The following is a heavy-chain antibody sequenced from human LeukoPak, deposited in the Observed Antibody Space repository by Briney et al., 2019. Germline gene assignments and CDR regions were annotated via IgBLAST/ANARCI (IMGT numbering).Heavy chain of an antibody. D-gene: IGHD2-15*01. Sequence: SETLSLTCAVSGGSISSYYWSWIRQPPGKGLEWIGYIYYSGSTNYNPSLKSRVTISVDTSTNQFSLKLTSVTAADTAVYYCARRASMGSWYFFDYWGQGALVTVSS. CDR1: GGSISSYY. V-gene: IGHV4-59*08. J-gene: IGHJ4*02. CDR3: ARRASMGSWYFFDY. CDR2: IYYSGST.